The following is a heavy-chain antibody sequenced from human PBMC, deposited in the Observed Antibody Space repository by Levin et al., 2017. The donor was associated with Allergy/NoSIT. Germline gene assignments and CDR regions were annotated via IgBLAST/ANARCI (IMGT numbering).Heavy chain of an antibody. CDR2: MSSTRNYV. D-gene: IGHD3-3*01. CDR3: ARTYDFWSGFDY. CDR1: GFNFSNYS. Sequence: LSLTCAASGFNFSNYSMNWVRQAPGKGLEWVASMSSTRNYVYHADSVKGRFTISRDNAKNSLSLQMNSLRADDTAVYYCARTYDFWSGFDYWGQGALVTVSS. J-gene: IGHJ4*02. V-gene: IGHV3-21*01.